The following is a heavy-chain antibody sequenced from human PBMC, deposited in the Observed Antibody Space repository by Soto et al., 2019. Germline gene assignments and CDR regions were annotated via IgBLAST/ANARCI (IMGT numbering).Heavy chain of an antibody. CDR3: AKVRSTTIFDVVSLFDY. CDR1: GGSFSGYY. V-gene: IGHV4-34*01. J-gene: IGHJ4*02. CDR2: INHSGST. D-gene: IGHD3-3*01. Sequence: SETLSLTCAVYGGSFSGYYWSWIRQPPGKGLEWIGEINHSGSTNYNPSLKSRVTISVDTSKNQFSLKLSSVTAADTAVYYCAKVRSTTIFDVVSLFDYWGQGTLVTVS.